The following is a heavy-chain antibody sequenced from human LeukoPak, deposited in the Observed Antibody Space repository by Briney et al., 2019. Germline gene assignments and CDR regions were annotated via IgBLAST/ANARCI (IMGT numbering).Heavy chain of an antibody. J-gene: IGHJ4*02. CDR3: ARKFSGTSIAARVFDS. CDR1: GGSITSYY. V-gene: IGHV4-4*07. CDR2: IHTSGST. D-gene: IGHD6-6*01. Sequence: SETLSLTCTVSGGSITSYYWTYIRQPAGKGLEWIGRIHTSGSTNYNPSLKSPVTMSVDTSKNQFSLNLSSVTAADTAMYYCARKFSGTSIAARVFDSWGQGTLVTVSS.